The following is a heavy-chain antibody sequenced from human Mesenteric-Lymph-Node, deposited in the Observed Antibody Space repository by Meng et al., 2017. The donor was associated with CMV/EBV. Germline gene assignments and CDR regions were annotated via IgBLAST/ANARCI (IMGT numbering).Heavy chain of an antibody. V-gene: IGHV4-59*01. CDR2: IYYSGST. D-gene: IGHD6-6*01. CDR3: AREGAARPLGYYYGMDV. J-gene: IGHJ6*02. CDR1: GGSISSYY. Sequence: SETLSLTCTVSGGSISSYYWSWIRQPPGKGLEWIGYIYYSGSTNYNPSLKSRVTISVDTSKNQFSLKLSSVTAADTAVYYCAREGAARPLGYYYGMDVWGQGTTVTVSS.